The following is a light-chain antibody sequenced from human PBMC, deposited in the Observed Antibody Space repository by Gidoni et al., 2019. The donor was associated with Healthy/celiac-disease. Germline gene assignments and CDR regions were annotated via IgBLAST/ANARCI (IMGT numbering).Light chain of an antibody. CDR3: QQNNNTPYS. CDR1: QSISSY. CDR2: AAS. Sequence: QSTQSPSSLSASVGDRVTITCRASQSISSYLNWYQQKPGKAPKLLIYAASSLQSGIPSRFSGSGSGTEFTLTISSLQPEDFAAYYCQQNNNTPYSFGQGTKLEIK. J-gene: IGKJ2*03. V-gene: IGKV1-39*01.